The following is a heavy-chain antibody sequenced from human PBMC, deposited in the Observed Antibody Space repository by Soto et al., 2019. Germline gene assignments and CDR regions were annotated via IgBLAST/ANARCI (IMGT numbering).Heavy chain of an antibody. J-gene: IGHJ4*02. V-gene: IGHV4-34*01. D-gene: IGHD2-21*02. CDR1: GGSFSGYY. Sequence: SETLSLTCAVYGGSFSGYYWSWIRQPPGKGLEWIGEINHSGSTNYNPSLKSRVTISVDTSKNQFSLKLSSVTAADTAVYYCARITRAYCGGDCYGEAFDYWGQGTLVTVYS. CDR3: ARITRAYCGGDCYGEAFDY. CDR2: INHSGST.